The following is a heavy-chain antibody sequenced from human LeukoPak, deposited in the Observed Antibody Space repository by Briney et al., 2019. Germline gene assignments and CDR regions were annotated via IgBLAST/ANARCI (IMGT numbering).Heavy chain of an antibody. CDR3: ARDRPAGNTGPSHEY. Sequence: GGSLRLSCAASGFTFDDYGMSWVRQAPGKGLEWVSGINWNGGSTGYADSVRGRFTISRDNAKNSLYLQMNSLRAEDTALYYCARDRPAGNTGPSHEYWGQGTLVTVSS. CDR1: GFTFDDYG. D-gene: IGHD6-13*01. J-gene: IGHJ4*02. CDR2: INWNGGST. V-gene: IGHV3-20*04.